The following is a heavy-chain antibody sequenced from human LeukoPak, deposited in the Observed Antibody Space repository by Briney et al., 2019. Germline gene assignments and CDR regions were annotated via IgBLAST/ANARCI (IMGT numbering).Heavy chain of an antibody. CDR1: GFSFSSYA. J-gene: IGHJ4*02. CDR2: ITDSGGNT. D-gene: IGHD3-10*02. V-gene: IGHV3-23*01. CDR3: AKDVRKDQYYYFDY. Sequence: PGGSLRLSCAASGFSFSSYAMSWVRQAPGKGLERVSGITDSGGNTYYADSVKGRFTISRDNSKSTLYLHMNSLRAEDTAVYYCAKDVRKDQYYYFDYWGQGTLVTVSS.